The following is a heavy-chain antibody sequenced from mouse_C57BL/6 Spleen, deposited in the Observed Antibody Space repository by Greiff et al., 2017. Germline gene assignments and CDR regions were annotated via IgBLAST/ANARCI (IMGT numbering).Heavy chain of an antibody. D-gene: IGHD1-1*01. CDR1: GFTFSSYA. J-gene: IGHJ1*03. Sequence: EVKVVESGGGLVKPGGSLKLSCAASGFTFSSYAMSWVRQTPEKRLEWVATISDGVSYTYYPDNVKGRFTISRDNTKNNLYLQMSHLKSEDTAMYYFARDHDSGSSYWYFDVWGTGTTVTVSS. CDR2: ISDGVSYT. CDR3: ARDHDSGSSYWYFDV. V-gene: IGHV5-4*01.